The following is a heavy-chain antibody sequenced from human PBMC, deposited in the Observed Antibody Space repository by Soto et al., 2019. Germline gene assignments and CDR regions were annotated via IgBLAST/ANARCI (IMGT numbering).Heavy chain of an antibody. V-gene: IGHV1-69*01. CDR3: ARPDEGGYSSNHHYYYALDV. J-gene: IGHJ6*02. D-gene: IGHD3-22*01. Sequence: QVQLVQSGAEVKKPGSSVKVSCKASGGTFRSYAISWVRQAPGQGLEWMGGIIPIFGITNYEQKFQGRVTITADESTSTAYMELSSLKSDDTAVYYCARPDEGGYSSNHHYYYALDVWGQGTTVTV. CDR2: IIPIFGIT. CDR1: GGTFRSYA.